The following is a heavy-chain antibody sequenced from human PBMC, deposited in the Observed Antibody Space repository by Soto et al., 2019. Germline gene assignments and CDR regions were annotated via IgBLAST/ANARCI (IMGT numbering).Heavy chain of an antibody. CDR3: AREENCRGGTCDSEYFHH. V-gene: IGHV1-46*01. J-gene: IGHJ1*01. CDR1: GYIFTAYS. D-gene: IGHD2-15*01. CDR2: VNPSGGSA. Sequence: QVQLVQSGAEVKKPGASVKVSCKTSGYIFTAYSLHWVRQAPGQGLEWMGVVNPSGGSAHYAQSFEGRVTLTRDTSTSTFYMELSSLRSEDTAVYYCAREENCRGGTCDSEYFHHWGQGTLVTDSS.